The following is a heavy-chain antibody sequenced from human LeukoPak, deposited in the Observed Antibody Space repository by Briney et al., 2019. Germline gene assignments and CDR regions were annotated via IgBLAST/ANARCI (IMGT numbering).Heavy chain of an antibody. D-gene: IGHD4-17*01. CDR2: IYYSEST. J-gene: IGHJ6*02. Sequence: SETLSLTCTVSGGSISSYYWSWIRQPPGKGLEWIGYIYYSESTNYNPSLKSRVTISVDTSKNQFSLKLSSVTAADTAVYYCARTMGSTVGYYYYYGMDVWGQGITVTVSS. CDR1: GGSISSYY. CDR3: ARTMGSTVGYYYYYGMDV. V-gene: IGHV4-59*01.